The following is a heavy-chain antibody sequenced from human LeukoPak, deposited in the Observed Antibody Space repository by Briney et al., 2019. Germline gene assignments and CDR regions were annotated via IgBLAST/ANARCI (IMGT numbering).Heavy chain of an antibody. CDR1: GGSISSYY. D-gene: IGHD3-16*01. Sequence: TLSLTCTVSGGSISSYYWSWIRQPAGKGLEWIGRIYTSGSTNYNPSLKSRVTISVDKSKNQFSLKLSSVTAADTAGYYCARAGAVLGCLDGARETRVTVSS. CDR2: IYTSGST. CDR3: ARAGAVLGCLD. V-gene: IGHV4-4*07. J-gene: IGHJ4*02.